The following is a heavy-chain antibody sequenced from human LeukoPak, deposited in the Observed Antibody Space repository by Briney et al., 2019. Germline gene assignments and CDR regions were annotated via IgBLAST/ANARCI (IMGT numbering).Heavy chain of an antibody. V-gene: IGHV3-23*01. Sequence: AGGSLRLSCVVSGFTLSSYAMSWVRQAPGKGLEWVAATSSSDSGKYHADSVRGRFTISRDNSKNSLYLQMNSLRAEDTALYYCARAGLYNWNYEGTAYFDYWGQGTLVTVSS. CDR3: ARAGLYNWNYEGTAYFDY. D-gene: IGHD1-7*01. J-gene: IGHJ4*02. CDR2: TSSSDSGK. CDR1: GFTLSSYA.